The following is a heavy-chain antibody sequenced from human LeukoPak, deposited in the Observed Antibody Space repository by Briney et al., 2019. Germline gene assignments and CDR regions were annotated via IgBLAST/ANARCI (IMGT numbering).Heavy chain of an antibody. Sequence: GGSLRLSCAASGFTFSSYEMNWVRQAPGKGLEWVSYISSSGSTIYYADSVKGRFTISRDNAKNSLYLQMNSLRAEDTAVYYCAREAGYGSGSFDYWGQGNLVTVSS. D-gene: IGHD3-10*01. V-gene: IGHV3-48*03. J-gene: IGHJ4*02. CDR3: AREAGYGSGSFDY. CDR1: GFTFSSYE. CDR2: ISSSGSTI.